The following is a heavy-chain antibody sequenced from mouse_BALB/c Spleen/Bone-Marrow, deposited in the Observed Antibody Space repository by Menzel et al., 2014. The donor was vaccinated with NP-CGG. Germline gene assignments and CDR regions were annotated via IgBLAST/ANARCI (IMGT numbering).Heavy chain of an antibody. D-gene: IGHD1-2*01. CDR3: TRSTATFDY. CDR2: IYPGDGDT. CDR1: GYAFSAYW. J-gene: IGHJ2*01. V-gene: IGHV1-80*01. Sequence: QVQLQQSGAELVRPGSSVKVSCKASGYAFSAYWMNWVKQRPGQGPEWIGQIYPGDGDTNYNGKFKGKATLTADKSSSTAYMQLSSLTSEDSAVYFCTRSTATFDYWGQGTTLTVSS.